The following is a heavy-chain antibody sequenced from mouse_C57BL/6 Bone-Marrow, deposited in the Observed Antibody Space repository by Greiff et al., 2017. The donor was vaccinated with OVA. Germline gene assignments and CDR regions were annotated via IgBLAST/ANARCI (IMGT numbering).Heavy chain of an antibody. CDR1: GYTFTSYG. Sequence: QVQLKQSGAELARPGASVKLSCKASGYTFTSYGISWVKQRTGQGLEWIGEIYPRSGNTYYNEKFKGKATLTADKSSSTAYMELRSLTSEDSAVYFCARSRTTVVAHWYFDVWGTGTTVTVSS. J-gene: IGHJ1*03. CDR3: ARSRTTVVAHWYFDV. CDR2: IYPRSGNT. V-gene: IGHV1-81*01. D-gene: IGHD1-1*01.